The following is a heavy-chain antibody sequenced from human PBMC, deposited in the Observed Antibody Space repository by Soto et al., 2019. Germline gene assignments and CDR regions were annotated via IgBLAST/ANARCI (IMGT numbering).Heavy chain of an antibody. Sequence: QITLKESGPPLVKPTQTLTLTCTFSGFSLTTRGVGVGWIRQPPGKALECLALIYWDDDKRYSPSLQSRLSNTKDTSKNQLVLTITNVDPVDTATYYCAHIPNYYQYDWFDPWGQGTLVSVSS. D-gene: IGHD3-16*01. J-gene: IGHJ5*02. CDR3: AHIPNYYQYDWFDP. V-gene: IGHV2-5*02. CDR2: IYWDDDK. CDR1: GFSLTTRGVG.